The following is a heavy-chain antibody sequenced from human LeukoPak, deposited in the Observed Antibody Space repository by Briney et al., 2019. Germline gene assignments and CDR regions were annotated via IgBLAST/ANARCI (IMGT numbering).Heavy chain of an antibody. Sequence: SSLSLSRAASGFTFCSYGMHWVPQAPGPGLGCVTVLWYDGSNKYYADSVKGRFTISIDNSKNTLYLQMNSLRAGDTAVYYCARDASFDYWGQGTRVTVSS. CDR1: GFTFCSYG. CDR2: LWYDGSNK. CDR3: ARDASFDY. V-gene: IGHV3-33*01. J-gene: IGHJ4*02.